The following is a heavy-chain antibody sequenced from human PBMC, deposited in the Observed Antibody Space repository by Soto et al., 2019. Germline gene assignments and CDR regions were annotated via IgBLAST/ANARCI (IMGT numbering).Heavy chain of an antibody. CDR3: ARSLSSSWFYYYYGMDV. D-gene: IGHD6-13*01. V-gene: IGHV4-59*01. J-gene: IGHJ6*02. Sequence: QVQLQESGPGLVKPSETLSLTCTVSGGSISSYYWSWIRQPPGQGLEWIGYIYYSGSTNYNPSLKSRVTISVDTSKNQFSLNLSSVTAADTAVYYCARSLSSSWFYYYYGMDVWGQGTTVTVSS. CDR2: IYYSGST. CDR1: GGSISSYY.